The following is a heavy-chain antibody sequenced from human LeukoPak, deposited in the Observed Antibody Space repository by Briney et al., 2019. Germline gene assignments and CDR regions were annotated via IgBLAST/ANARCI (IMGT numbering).Heavy chain of an antibody. Sequence: GGSLRLSCAASGFTFSSYGMSWVRQAPGKGLEWVSAISGSGGSTYYADSVKGRFTISRDNSKNTLYLQMNSLRAEDMAVYYCAKDKYSRSNYFDYWGQGTLVTVSS. V-gene: IGHV3-23*01. CDR3: AKDKYSRSNYFDY. D-gene: IGHD6-6*01. CDR1: GFTFSSYG. J-gene: IGHJ4*02. CDR2: ISGSGGST.